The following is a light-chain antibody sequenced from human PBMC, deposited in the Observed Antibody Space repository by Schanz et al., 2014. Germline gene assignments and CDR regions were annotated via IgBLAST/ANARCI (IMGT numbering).Light chain of an antibody. CDR3: SSFTSSSSCL. CDR2: DVS. J-gene: IGLJ2*01. V-gene: IGLV2-11*01. Sequence: QSVLTQPRSVSGSPGQSVTISCTGTSSDVGGYDFVSWYQQHPGKAPKLMIYDVSQRPSGVPDRFSGSKSGTTASLTISDLQAEDEADYYCSSFTSSSSCLFGGGTKLTVL. CDR1: SSDVGGYDF.